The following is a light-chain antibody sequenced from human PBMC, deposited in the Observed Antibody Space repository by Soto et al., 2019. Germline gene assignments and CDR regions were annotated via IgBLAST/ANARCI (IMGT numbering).Light chain of an antibody. CDR2: KVS. Sequence: DIQMTQSPSSLSASVGDRVTITCRASQSINIFLNWYQQKPGKAPNLLIYKVSNLQSGVPSRFSGSGSGTDFTLTISSLQPEDFATYFCQQGDRTPYTFGQGTTLEIK. V-gene: IGKV1-39*01. CDR1: QSINIF. J-gene: IGKJ2*01. CDR3: QQGDRTPYT.